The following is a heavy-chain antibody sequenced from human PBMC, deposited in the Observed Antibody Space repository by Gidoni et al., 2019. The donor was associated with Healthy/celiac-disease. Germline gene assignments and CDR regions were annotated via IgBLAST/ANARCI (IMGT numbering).Heavy chain of an antibody. J-gene: IGHJ4*02. CDR2: INHSGST. D-gene: IGHD1-26*01. V-gene: IGHV4-34*01. CDR3: ARGLMKGGI. CDR1: GGSFSGYY. Sequence: QVQLQQWGAGLLKPSEPLSLTCAVYGGSFSGYYWSWIRQPPGTGLEWIGVINHSGSTNYNPSLKSRVTISVDTSKNQFSLKLSSVTAADTAVYYCARGLMKGGIWGQGTLVTVSS.